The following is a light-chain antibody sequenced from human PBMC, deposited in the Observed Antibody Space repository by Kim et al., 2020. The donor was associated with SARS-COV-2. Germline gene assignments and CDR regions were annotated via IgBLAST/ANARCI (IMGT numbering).Light chain of an antibody. CDR2: VYRNGSH. CDR3: QNWGTGIRV. J-gene: IGLJ3*02. CDR1: SGHSSYA. Sequence: APVNLTSSLGSGHSSYANAGHQQQPEKGPRYLMKVYRNGSHSKGDGIPVRFSGSSSGAERYLTSSRLQSEDEADYYCQNWGTGIRVFGGGTQLTVL. V-gene: IGLV4-69*01.